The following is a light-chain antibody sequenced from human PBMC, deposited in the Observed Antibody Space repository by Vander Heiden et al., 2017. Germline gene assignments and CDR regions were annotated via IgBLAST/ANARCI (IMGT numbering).Light chain of an antibody. V-gene: IGKV3-15*01. CDR3: QQYYNWPRT. CDR1: QSGSGN. CDR2: GAS. Sequence: EIVMTQSQATLSVSPGERATLSCRASQSGSGNVAWYQQKPGQAPRLHLYGASTRATGIPARFSGSGSGTEYTLTISSLQSEDLAVYYCQQYYNWPRTFGQGTKVEIK. J-gene: IGKJ1*01.